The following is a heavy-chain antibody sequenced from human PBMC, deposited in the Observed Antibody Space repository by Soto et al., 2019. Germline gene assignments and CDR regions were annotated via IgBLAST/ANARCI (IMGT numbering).Heavy chain of an antibody. Sequence: GGSLRLSCAASGFIFSTYNIHWVRQAPGKGLEWVAVIRYDGSNKYYADSVKGRFTISRDNSKNTLYLQMNSLRAEDTAVYYCARDDYGMDVWGQGTTVTVSS. V-gene: IGHV3-33*01. J-gene: IGHJ6*01. CDR2: IRYDGSNK. CDR1: GFIFSTYN. CDR3: ARDDYGMDV.